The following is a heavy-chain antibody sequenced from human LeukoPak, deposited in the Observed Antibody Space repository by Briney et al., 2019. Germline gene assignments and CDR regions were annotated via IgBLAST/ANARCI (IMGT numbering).Heavy chain of an antibody. D-gene: IGHD3-22*01. J-gene: IGHJ4*02. CDR1: GFTFSSYA. Sequence: GGSLRLSCAASGFTFSSYAISWVRQAPGKGLEWVSAISGSGGSTYYADSVKGRFTISRDNSKNTLYLQMNSLRAEDTAVYYCAKKDYSDTSGSDYWGQGTLVTVSS. CDR3: AKKDYSDTSGSDY. V-gene: IGHV3-23*01. CDR2: ISGSGGST.